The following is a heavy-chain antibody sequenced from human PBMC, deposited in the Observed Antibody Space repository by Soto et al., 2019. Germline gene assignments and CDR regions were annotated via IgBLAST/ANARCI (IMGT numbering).Heavy chain of an antibody. CDR3: AKNWDTTSSSSSH. V-gene: IGHV3-23*01. CDR2: ISGSGGST. CDR1: GFTFSTYA. D-gene: IGHD6-6*01. Sequence: SLRLSCAASGFTFSTYAMSWVRQAPGKGLEWVSAISGSGGSTYYADSVKGRFTISRDKSKKTLYLQMNSLRAEDTAVYYCAKNWDTTSSSSSHWGQGTLVTVSS. J-gene: IGHJ4*02.